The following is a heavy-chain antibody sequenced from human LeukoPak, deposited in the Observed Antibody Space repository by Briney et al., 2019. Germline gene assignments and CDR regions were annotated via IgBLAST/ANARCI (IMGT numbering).Heavy chain of an antibody. CDR1: GFTFSSYA. CDR2: ISGSGGST. D-gene: IGHD2-2*01. CDR3: ARGLSTRSYGV. V-gene: IGHV3-23*01. J-gene: IGHJ4*02. Sequence: GGSLRLSCAASGFTFSSYAMSWVRQAPGKGLEWVSAISGSGGSTYYADSVKGRFTISRDNSRNTLNLQMNSLRVEDTAVYYCARGLSTRSYGVWGQGTLVTVSS.